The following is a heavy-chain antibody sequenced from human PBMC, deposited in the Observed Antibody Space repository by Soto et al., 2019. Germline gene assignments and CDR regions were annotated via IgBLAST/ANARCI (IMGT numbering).Heavy chain of an antibody. CDR2: TYYRSKWYS. J-gene: IGHJ4*02. V-gene: IGHV6-1*01. D-gene: IGHD6-19*01. CDR3: ARGSYYSGWV. CDR1: GDSVSSTSTA. Sequence: PSQTLSLTCAISGDSVSSTSTAWSWIRQSPSRGLEWLGRTYYRSKWYSDYAVSVKGRITINPDTSKNQFSLQLKSVTPEDTAVYYCARGSYYSGWVWGQGTLVTV.